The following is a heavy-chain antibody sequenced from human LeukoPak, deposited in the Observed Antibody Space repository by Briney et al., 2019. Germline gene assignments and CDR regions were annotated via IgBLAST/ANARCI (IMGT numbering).Heavy chain of an antibody. CDR3: ASPQPGSSGYHGAFYI. CDR1: GYTFTIYY. V-gene: IGHV1-46*01. Sequence: ASVTVSCKASGYTFTIYYMHWVRQAPGQGKEWMGIINPSGGSTSYAQNFQGRVTMTKDTSTSTVYMELSSLRSEDTAVYYCASPQPGSSGYHGAFYIWGQGTMVTGSS. D-gene: IGHD3-22*01. J-gene: IGHJ3*02. CDR2: INPSGGST.